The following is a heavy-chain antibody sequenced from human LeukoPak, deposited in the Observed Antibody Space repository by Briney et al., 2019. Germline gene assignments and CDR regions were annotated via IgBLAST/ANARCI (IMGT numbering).Heavy chain of an antibody. D-gene: IGHD6-13*01. CDR1: GFTFSSYA. J-gene: IGHJ6*02. Sequence: GGSLRLSCAASGFTFSSYAMSWVRQAPGQGLEWVSAISGSGGSTYYADSVKGRFTISRDNSKNTLYLQMNSLRAEDTAAYYCAKDRSSSWPTGRYYYGMDVWGQGTTVTVSS. CDR2: ISGSGGST. CDR3: AKDRSSSWPTGRYYYGMDV. V-gene: IGHV3-23*01.